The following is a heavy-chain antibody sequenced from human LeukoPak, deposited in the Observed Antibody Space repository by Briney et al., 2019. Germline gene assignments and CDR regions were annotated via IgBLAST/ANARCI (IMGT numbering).Heavy chain of an antibody. V-gene: IGHV4-34*01. Sequence: SETLSLTCAVYGGSFSGYYWSWIRQPPGKGLEWIGEINHSGSTNYSPSLKSRVTISVDTSKNQFSLKLSSVTAADTAVYYCARGPRTITIFGVVIKRWFDPWGQGTLVTVSS. CDR1: GGSFSGYY. CDR2: INHSGST. CDR3: ARGPRTITIFGVVIKRWFDP. J-gene: IGHJ5*02. D-gene: IGHD3-3*01.